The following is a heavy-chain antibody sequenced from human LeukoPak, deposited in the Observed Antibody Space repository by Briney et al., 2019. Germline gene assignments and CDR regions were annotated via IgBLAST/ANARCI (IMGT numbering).Heavy chain of an antibody. CDR3: ARAGGGDYGYYYGMDV. J-gene: IGHJ6*02. D-gene: IGHD2-21*02. CDR2: IKQDGSEK. V-gene: IGHV3-7*01. Sequence: GGSLRLSCAASGFTFSSYWMSWVRQAPGKGLEWVANIKQDGSEKYYVDSVKGRFTISRDNAKNSLYLQMNSLRAEDTAVYYCARAGGGDYGYYYGMDVWGQGTTVTVSS. CDR1: GFTFSSYW.